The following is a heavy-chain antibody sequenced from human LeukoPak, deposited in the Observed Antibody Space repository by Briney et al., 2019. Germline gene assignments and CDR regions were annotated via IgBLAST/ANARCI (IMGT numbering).Heavy chain of an antibody. J-gene: IGHJ4*02. V-gene: IGHV4-59*08. CDR3: ARQPSEWVTLDY. CDR2: IYYSGST. Sequence: ASETLSLTCTVSGGSISSYYWSWIRQPPGKGLECIGYIYYSGSTNYNPSLKSLVTISVDTSKNQFSLKLSSVTAADTAVYYCARQPSEWVTLDYWGQGTLVTVSS. D-gene: IGHD5-18*01. CDR1: GGSISSYY.